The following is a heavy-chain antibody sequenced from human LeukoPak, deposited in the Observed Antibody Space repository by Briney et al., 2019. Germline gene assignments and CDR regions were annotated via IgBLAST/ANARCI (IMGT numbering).Heavy chain of an antibody. D-gene: IGHD1-26*01. CDR1: GFTFSSYG. Sequence: GGSLRLSCAASGFTFSSYGMHWVRQAPGKGLVWVSRISSDGSGTNYAESVKGRFTISRDDAKNTLFLQMNSLRAEDTAVYYCARGWVGPDYWGQGTLVTVSS. CDR2: ISSDGSGT. V-gene: IGHV3-74*01. CDR3: ARGWVGPDY. J-gene: IGHJ4*02.